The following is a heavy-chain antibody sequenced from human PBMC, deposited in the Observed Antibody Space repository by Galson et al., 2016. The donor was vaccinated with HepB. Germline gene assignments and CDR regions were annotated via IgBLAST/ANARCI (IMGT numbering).Heavy chain of an antibody. CDR1: GFSLSTPGAG. CDR2: IHWNDDE. V-gene: IGHV2-5*01. D-gene: IGHD6-19*01. Sequence: PALVKPTQTLTLTCTFSGFSLSTPGAGVGWIRQPPGKALEWLAHIHWNDDEHYSPSLKSRVTITKDTSKNQVVLTMTNVDPVDTATYHCSHYYWDNSGSSRIYDVWGQGTMVTVSS. CDR3: SHYYWDNSGSSRIYDV. J-gene: IGHJ3*01.